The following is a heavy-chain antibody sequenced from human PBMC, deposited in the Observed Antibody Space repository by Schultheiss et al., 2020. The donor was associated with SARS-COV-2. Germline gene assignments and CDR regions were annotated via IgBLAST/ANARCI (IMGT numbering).Heavy chain of an antibody. J-gene: IGHJ5*02. CDR3: ARDSSTWNTYNWFDP. D-gene: IGHD6-13*01. CDR2: LSYDGTNK. CDR1: GFTFCSHG. V-gene: IGHV3-30*03. Sequence: GGSLRLSCAASGFTFCSHGMHWVRQAPGKGLDWVAVLSYDGTNKYYADSVKGRFTISRDTSQNTLYLQMNSLRVEDTAVYYCARDSSTWNTYNWFDPWGQGTLVTVAS.